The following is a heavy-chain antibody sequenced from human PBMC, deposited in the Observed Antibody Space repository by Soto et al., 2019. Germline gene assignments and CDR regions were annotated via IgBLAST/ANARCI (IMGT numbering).Heavy chain of an antibody. J-gene: IGHJ4*02. CDR2: IIPIFGTA. D-gene: IGHD2-15*01. Sequence: QVQLVQSGAEVKKPGSSVKVSCKASGGTFSSYAISWVRQAPGQGLEWMGRIIPIFGTANYAQKFQGRVTITADESTSTAYMELSSLRSEDTAVYYCARVGLGAAQGEGYCSGGSCYSGAFDYWGQGTLVTVSS. V-gene: IGHV1-69*18. CDR3: ARVGLGAAQGEGYCSGGSCYSGAFDY. CDR1: GGTFSSYA.